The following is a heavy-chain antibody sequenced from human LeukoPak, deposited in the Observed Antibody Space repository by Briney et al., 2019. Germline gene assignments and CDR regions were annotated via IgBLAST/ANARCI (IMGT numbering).Heavy chain of an antibody. Sequence: PGGSLRLSCAASGFTVSSNYMSWVRQAPGKGLEWVSVIYSGGSTYYADSVKGRFTISRDNSKNTLYLQMNSLRAEDTAVYYCARCWLYCSGGSCYLDAFDIWGLGTMVTVSS. J-gene: IGHJ3*02. CDR3: ARCWLYCSGGSCYLDAFDI. CDR2: IYSGGST. V-gene: IGHV3-53*01. D-gene: IGHD2-15*01. CDR1: GFTVSSNY.